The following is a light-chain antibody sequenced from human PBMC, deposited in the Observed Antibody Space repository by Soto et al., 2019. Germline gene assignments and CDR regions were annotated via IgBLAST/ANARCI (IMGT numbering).Light chain of an antibody. CDR3: HQYGSSPQT. CDR2: GAS. J-gene: IGKJ1*01. V-gene: IGKV3-20*01. Sequence: EILLTQSPGTLSLSPGERATLSCRASQSVSSSYLAWYRQKPGQAPRLLIYGASSRATGIPDRFSGSGSGTDFTLTISRLESEDFALYYCHQYGSSPQTFGQGTKVDIK. CDR1: QSVSSSY.